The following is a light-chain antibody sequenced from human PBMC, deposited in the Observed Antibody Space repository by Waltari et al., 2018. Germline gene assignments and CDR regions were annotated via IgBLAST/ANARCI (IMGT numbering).Light chain of an antibody. CDR3: QHYVRLPVT. CDR1: PSVSRT. J-gene: IGKJ1*01. V-gene: IGKV3-20*01. Sequence: EIVLTQSPGTLSLSPGERATPSCRASPSVSRTLAWYQQKPGQAPRLLIYGASNRATGIPDRFSGSGSGTDFSLTISRLEPEDFAVYYCQHYVRLPVTFGQGTKVEIK. CDR2: GAS.